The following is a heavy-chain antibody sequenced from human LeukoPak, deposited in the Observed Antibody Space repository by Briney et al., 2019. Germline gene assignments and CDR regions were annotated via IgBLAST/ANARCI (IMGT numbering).Heavy chain of an antibody. CDR1: GGSISSGGYY. CDR3: ARVPYYYDSSGYRVYYFDY. Sequence: SETLSLTCTVSGGSISSGGYYWSWIRKHPGKGLEWIGYIYYSGSTYYNPSLKSRVTISVDTSKNQFSLKLSSETAADTAVYYCARVPYYYDSSGYRVYYFDYWGQGTLVTVSS. V-gene: IGHV4-31*03. J-gene: IGHJ4*02. D-gene: IGHD3-22*01. CDR2: IYYSGST.